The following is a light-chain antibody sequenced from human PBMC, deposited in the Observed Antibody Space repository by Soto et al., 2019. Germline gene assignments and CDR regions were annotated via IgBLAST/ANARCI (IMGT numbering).Light chain of an antibody. CDR3: NSDAGSPYV. Sequence: QSALTQPPSASGSPGQSVTISCTGTSSDVGGYNYVSWYQQHPGKAPKLMIYEVNKRPSGVPDRFSGSKSGNTASLTVSGLQAEDEADYYCNSDAGSPYVFGPGTQLTVL. CDR2: EVN. CDR1: SSDVGGYNY. V-gene: IGLV2-8*01. J-gene: IGLJ7*01.